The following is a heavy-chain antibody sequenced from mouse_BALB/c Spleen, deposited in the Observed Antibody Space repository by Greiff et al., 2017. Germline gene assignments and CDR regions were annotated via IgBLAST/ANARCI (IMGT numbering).Heavy chain of an antibody. V-gene: IGHV1-31*01. CDR1: GYSFTGYY. J-gene: IGHJ4*01. Sequence: VQLQQSGPELVKPGASVKISCKASGYSFTGYYMHWVKQSHVKSLEWIGRINPYNGATSYNQNFKDKASLTVDKSSSTAYMELHSLTSEDSAVYYCARYDDPLYAMDYWGQGTSVTVSS. D-gene: IGHD2-3*01. CDR2: INPYNGAT. CDR3: ARYDDPLYAMDY.